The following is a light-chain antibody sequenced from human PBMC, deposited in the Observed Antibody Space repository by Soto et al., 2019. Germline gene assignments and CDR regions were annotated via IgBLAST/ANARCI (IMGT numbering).Light chain of an antibody. CDR1: QSVTSY. CDR2: DAS. CDR3: QDYGSSAWT. Sequence: EIVLTQSPATLSFSPGERATLSCRASQSVTSYLAWYQQRPGQAPRLLINDASRRATGIPDRFSGSGSGADFTLTISSLEPEDFAVYYCQDYGSSAWTFGQGTKVDIK. V-gene: IGKV3-11*01. J-gene: IGKJ1*01.